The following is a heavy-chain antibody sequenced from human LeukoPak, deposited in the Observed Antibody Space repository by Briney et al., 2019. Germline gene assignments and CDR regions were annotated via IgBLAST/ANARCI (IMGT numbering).Heavy chain of an antibody. CDR3: AREADIVVVPADIRRGYYFAY. CDR1: GGTFSSYA. CDR2: IIPIFGIA. Sequence: SVKVSCKASGGTFSSYAISWVRQAPGQGLEWMGRIIPIFGIANYAQKFQGRVTITADKSTSTAYMELSSLRSEDTAVYYCAREADIVVVPADIRRGYYFAYWGQGTLVTVSS. J-gene: IGHJ4*02. D-gene: IGHD2-2*01. V-gene: IGHV1-69*04.